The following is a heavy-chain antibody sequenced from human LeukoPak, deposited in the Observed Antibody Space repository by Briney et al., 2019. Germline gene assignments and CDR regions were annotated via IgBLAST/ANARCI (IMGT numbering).Heavy chain of an antibody. V-gene: IGHV3-74*01. D-gene: IGHD1-1*01. J-gene: IGHJ4*02. CDR2: ISGDGSDT. Sequence: GGSRRLSCAASGFTARHYWMHWVRQAPGKGLVWLSRISGDGSDTTYADSVKGRFTISRDNARNTLDLQMNSLRVEDTAVYYCARDYNYYFDYWGQGILVTVSS. CDR3: ARDYNYYFDY. CDR1: GFTARHYW.